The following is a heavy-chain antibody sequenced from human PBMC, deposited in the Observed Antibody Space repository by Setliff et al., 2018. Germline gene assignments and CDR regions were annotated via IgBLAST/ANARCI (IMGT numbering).Heavy chain of an antibody. CDR3: ARAHPSRMIVVVRAYYYFDY. D-gene: IGHD3-22*01. CDR1: GGSISSYY. CDR2: IYYSGST. J-gene: IGHJ4*02. Sequence: PSETLSLTCTVSGGSISSYYWSWIRQPPGKGLEWIGYIYYSGSTNYNPSLKSRVTISVDTSKNQFSLKLSSVTAADTALYYCARAHPSRMIVVVRAYYYFDYWGQGTLVTVS. V-gene: IGHV4-59*12.